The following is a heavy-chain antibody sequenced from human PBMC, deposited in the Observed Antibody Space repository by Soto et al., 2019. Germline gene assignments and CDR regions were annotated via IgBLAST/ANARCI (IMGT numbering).Heavy chain of an antibody. J-gene: IGHJ5*02. V-gene: IGHV1-18*01. CDR1: GYTFSSYG. CDR2: ISAHKGNV. D-gene: IGHD6-19*01. Sequence: ASVKVSCKASGYTFSSYGISWVRQAPGQGLEWMGWISAHKGNVKYAQKLQGRVTLTTDTSTGTAYMDLRSLRSDDTAVYYCARDLGGWSTGWFDPLGQGTLITVCS. CDR3: ARDLGGWSTGWFDP.